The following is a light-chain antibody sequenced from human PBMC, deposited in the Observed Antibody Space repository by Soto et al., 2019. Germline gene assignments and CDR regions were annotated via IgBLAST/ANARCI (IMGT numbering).Light chain of an antibody. CDR1: QSVSASY. CDR2: GAS. CDR3: QQYGSSQLT. V-gene: IGKV3-20*01. J-gene: IGKJ4*02. Sequence: EIVLTQSPDTLSLSPGERVTLSCRASQSVSASYLAWYQHKPGQAPRLLMYGASRRATGIPDRFSGSGSGKDLTLTISRLENEDFVVYFCQQYGSSQLTFGGGTKV.